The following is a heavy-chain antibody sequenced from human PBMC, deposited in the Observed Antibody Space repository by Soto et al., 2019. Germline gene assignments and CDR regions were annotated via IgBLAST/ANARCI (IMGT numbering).Heavy chain of an antibody. CDR1: GGSFSGYY. CDR2: INHSGST. Sequence: SETLSLTCAVYGGSFSGYYWSWIRQPPGKGLEWIGEINHSGSTNYNPSLKSRVTISVDTSKDQFSLKLSSVTAADTAVYYCARVYYYDSSGYPTWAYYYYGMDVWGQGTTVTVSS. V-gene: IGHV4-34*01. J-gene: IGHJ6*02. CDR3: ARVYYYDSSGYPTWAYYYYGMDV. D-gene: IGHD3-22*01.